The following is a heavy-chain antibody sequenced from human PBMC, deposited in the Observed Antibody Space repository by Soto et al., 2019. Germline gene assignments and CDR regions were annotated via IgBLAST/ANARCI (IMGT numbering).Heavy chain of an antibody. D-gene: IGHD3-9*01. CDR3: ANPYGTYDILTGYYS. CDR1: GFKFNNYG. J-gene: IGHJ4*02. CDR2: ISASGTNT. V-gene: IGHV3-23*01. Sequence: PGVSLRLSCAASGFKFNNYGMVWVRQTPAKRLEWVATISASGTNTDYLDSVKGRFTVSRDNSKNTLYLQMNSLRAEDTAVYYCANPYGTYDILTGYYSWGQGTLVNVSS.